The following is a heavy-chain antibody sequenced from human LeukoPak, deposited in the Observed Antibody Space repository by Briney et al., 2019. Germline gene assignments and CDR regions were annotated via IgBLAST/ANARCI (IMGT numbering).Heavy chain of an antibody. J-gene: IGHJ4*02. D-gene: IGHD1-14*01. CDR3: ARGVEPLAANTLAY. V-gene: IGHV3-53*01. CDR2: LYSDGNT. CDR1: GFTVITND. Sequence: PGGSLRLSCAASGFTVITNDMTWVSQAPGKGLEWVSVLYSDGNTKYADSVQGRFTISKDNSKNTLYLEMNSLSPDDTAVYYWARGVEPLAANTLAYWGQGTLVTVSS.